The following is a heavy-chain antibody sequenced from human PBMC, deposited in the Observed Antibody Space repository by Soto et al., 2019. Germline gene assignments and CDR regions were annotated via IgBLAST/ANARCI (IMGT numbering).Heavy chain of an antibody. CDR3: ARDQWLDY. J-gene: IGHJ4*02. D-gene: IGHD6-19*01. V-gene: IGHV3-30-3*01. CDR2: ISYDGSNK. Sequence: LRLSCAASGFTFSSYAMHWVRQAPGKGLEWVAVISYDGSNKYYADSVKGRFTISRDNSKNTLYLQMNSLRAEDTAVYYCARDQWLDYWGQGTLVTVSS. CDR1: GFTFSSYA.